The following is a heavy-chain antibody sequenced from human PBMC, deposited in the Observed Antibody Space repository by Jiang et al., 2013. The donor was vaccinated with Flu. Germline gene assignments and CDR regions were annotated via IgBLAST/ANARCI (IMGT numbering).Heavy chain of an antibody. V-gene: IGHV3-30*18. CDR2: ISYDGSNK. J-gene: IGHJ2*01. CDR3: AKGPGHFDL. CDR1: GFTFSSYG. Sequence: QLVESGGGVVQPGRSLRLSCAASGFTFSSYGMHWVRQAPGKGLEWVAVISYDGSNKYYADSVKGRFTISRDNSKNTLYLQMNSLRAEDTAVYYCAKGPGHFDLWGRGTLVTVSS.